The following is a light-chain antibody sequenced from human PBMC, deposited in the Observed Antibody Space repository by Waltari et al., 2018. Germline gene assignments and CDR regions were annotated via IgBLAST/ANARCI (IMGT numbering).Light chain of an antibody. V-gene: IGLV1-51*01. CDR1: LPNLGNYY. CDR2: DNN. Sequence: QSVLTQPPSVSAAPGQKVTISCSGSLPNLGNYYVSWYHQPPGAAPKLLIYDNNKRPSGIPDRFSASKSGTSATLGITGLQVGDEADYYCATWDNGLNEVVFGGGTKLTVL. CDR3: ATWDNGLNEVV. J-gene: IGLJ2*01.